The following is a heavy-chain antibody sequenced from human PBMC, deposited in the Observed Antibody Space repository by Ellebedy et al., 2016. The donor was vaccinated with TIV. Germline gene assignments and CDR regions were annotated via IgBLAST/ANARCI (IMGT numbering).Heavy chain of an antibody. CDR1: GFTFSSYG. Sequence: PGGSLRLSCAASGFTFSSYGMHWVRQAPGKGLEWVAVIWYDGSNKYYADSVKGRFTISRDNSKNTLYLQMNSLRAEDTAVYYCARDGWFGEFSDAFDIWGQGTMVTVSS. V-gene: IGHV3-33*01. D-gene: IGHD3-10*01. J-gene: IGHJ3*02. CDR2: IWYDGSNK. CDR3: ARDGWFGEFSDAFDI.